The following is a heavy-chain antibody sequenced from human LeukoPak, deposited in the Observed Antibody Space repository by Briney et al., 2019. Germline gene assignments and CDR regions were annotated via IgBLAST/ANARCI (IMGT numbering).Heavy chain of an antibody. V-gene: IGHV3-21*01. CDR2: ISSSSSYI. CDR1: GFTFSSYS. J-gene: IGHJ4*02. D-gene: IGHD3-10*01. CDR3: ARDRADYFDY. Sequence: GGSLRLSCAASGFTFSSYSMNWVRQAPGKGLEWVSSISSSSSYIYYADSVRGRFTISRDNAKNSLYLQMNSLRAEDTAVYYCARDRADYFDYWGQGTLVTVSS.